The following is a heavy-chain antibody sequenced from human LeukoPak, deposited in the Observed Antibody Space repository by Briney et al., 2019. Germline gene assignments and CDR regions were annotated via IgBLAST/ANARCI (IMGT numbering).Heavy chain of an antibody. CDR1: GASISSGGYY. Sequence: PSETLSLTCTVSGASISSGGYYWTWIRQYPEKGLEWIGYIYYTGATYYNPSLQSRVTISGDTSKNQFSLKMTSVTAADTAVYYCARDSSLGYGSGFAFDMWGQGTMVTVSS. D-gene: IGHD5-12*01. CDR2: IYYTGAT. J-gene: IGHJ3*02. CDR3: ARDSSLGYGSGFAFDM. V-gene: IGHV4-31*03.